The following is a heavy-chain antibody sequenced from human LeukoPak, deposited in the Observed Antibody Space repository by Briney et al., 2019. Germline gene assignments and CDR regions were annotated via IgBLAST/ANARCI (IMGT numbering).Heavy chain of an antibody. V-gene: IGHV3-30-3*01. CDR3: ARDVVTMIVVVTQGYAFDI. D-gene: IGHD3-22*01. CDR2: ISYDGSNK. CDR1: GFTFSSYA. J-gene: IGHJ3*02. Sequence: GGSLRLSCAASGFTFSSYAMHWVRQAPGKGLEWVAVISYDGSNKYYADSVKGRFTISRDNSKNTLYLQMNSLRAEDTAVYYCARDVVTMIVVVTQGYAFDIWGQGTMVTVSS.